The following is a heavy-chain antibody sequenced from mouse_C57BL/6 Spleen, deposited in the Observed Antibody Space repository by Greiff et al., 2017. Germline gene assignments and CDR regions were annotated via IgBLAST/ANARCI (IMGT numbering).Heavy chain of an antibody. V-gene: IGHV1-55*01. CDR1: GYTFTSYW. J-gene: IGHJ1*03. Sequence: QVHVKQPGAELVKPGASVKMSCKASGYTFTSYWITWVKQRPGQGLEWIGDIYPGSGSTNYNEKFKSKATLTVDTSSSTAYMQLSSLTSEDSAVYYCAREGVSYFDVWGTGTTVTVSS. CDR3: AREGVSYFDV. CDR2: IYPGSGST.